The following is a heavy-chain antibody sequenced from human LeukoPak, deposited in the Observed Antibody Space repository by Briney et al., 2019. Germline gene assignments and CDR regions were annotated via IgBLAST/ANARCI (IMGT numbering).Heavy chain of an antibody. CDR1: GFSLSSYA. D-gene: IGHD3-10*01. CDR2: ISYDGSKK. J-gene: IGHJ4*02. V-gene: IGHV3-30*04. CDR3: AKDLHYGSADY. Sequence: GRSLRLSCAASGFSLSSYAIHWVRQAPGKGLEWVAIISYDGSKKYYADSVKGRFTISRDNAKNALYLQMNSLRAEDTAVYYCAKDLHYGSADYWGQGTLVTVSS.